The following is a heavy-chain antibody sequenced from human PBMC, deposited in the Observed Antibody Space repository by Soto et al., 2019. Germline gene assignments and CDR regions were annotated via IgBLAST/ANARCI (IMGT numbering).Heavy chain of an antibody. Sequence: PSETLSLTCTVSGGSISNGGYYWNWVRQRPGKGLEWIGYIHYSGSTWYNPSLESRVTISVDTSKDQFSLKLRSVTAADTAVYYCARVRGSGSYAAYYFDSWGQGTLVTVSS. V-gene: IGHV4-31*03. J-gene: IGHJ4*01. CDR3: ARVRGSGSYAAYYFDS. D-gene: IGHD3-10*01. CDR2: IHYSGST. CDR1: GGSISNGGYY.